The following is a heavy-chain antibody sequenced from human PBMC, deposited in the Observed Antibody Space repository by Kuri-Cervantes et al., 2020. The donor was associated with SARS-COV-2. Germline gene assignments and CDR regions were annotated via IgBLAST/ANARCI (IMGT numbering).Heavy chain of an antibody. V-gene: IGHV3-23*01. CDR3: AKRALSDSGGFGGFFDY. D-gene: IGHD3-10*01. CDR1: GLTFSTYA. Sequence: GESLKISCAASGLTFSTYAMSWVRQAPGKGPEWVSAISGDGDSTNYADSVDGRFTISRDNSKNTLYLQMNSLRAEDTAVYYCAKRALSDSGGFGGFFDYWGQGNLVTIST. J-gene: IGHJ4*02. CDR2: ISGDGDST.